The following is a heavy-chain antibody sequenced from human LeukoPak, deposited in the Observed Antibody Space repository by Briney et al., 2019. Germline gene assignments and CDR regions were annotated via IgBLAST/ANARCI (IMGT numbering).Heavy chain of an antibody. J-gene: IGHJ4*02. D-gene: IGHD3-3*01. Sequence: ASVKVSCKASGYTFTSYDINWVRQATGQGLEWMGWMNPNSGNTGYAQKFQGRVTMTRNTSISTAYMELSSLRSEDTAVYYCARGLPKAVFGVVIEDWGQGTPVTVSS. CDR3: ARGLPKAVFGVVIED. V-gene: IGHV1-8*01. CDR2: MNPNSGNT. CDR1: GYTFTSYD.